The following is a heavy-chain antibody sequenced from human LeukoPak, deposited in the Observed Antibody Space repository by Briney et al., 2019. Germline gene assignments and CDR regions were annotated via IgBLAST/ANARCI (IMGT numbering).Heavy chain of an antibody. CDR1: GYTLTGYY. D-gene: IGHD3-22*01. CDR2: INPNSGGT. CDR3: AIIGHYYDSSGPFDY. V-gene: IGHV1-2*06. Sequence: ASVKVSCKASGYTLTGYYMHWVRQAPGQGLEWMGRINPNSGGTNYAQKFQGRVTMTRDTSISTAYMELSRLRSDDTAVYYCAIIGHYYDSSGPFDYRGQGTLVTVSS. J-gene: IGHJ4*02.